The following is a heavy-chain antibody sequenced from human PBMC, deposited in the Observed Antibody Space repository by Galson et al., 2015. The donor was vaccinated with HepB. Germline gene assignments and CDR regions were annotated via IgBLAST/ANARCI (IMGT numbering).Heavy chain of an antibody. Sequence: SVKVSCKASGGTFSSYAISWVRQAPGQGLEWMGGIIPILGIANYAQKFQGRVTITADKSTSTAYMELSSLRSEDTAVYYCASDLYSSSSGPYSWFDPWGQGTLVTVSS. CDR3: ASDLYSSSSGPYSWFDP. D-gene: IGHD6-6*01. J-gene: IGHJ5*02. V-gene: IGHV1-69*10. CDR2: IIPILGIA. CDR1: GGTFSSYA.